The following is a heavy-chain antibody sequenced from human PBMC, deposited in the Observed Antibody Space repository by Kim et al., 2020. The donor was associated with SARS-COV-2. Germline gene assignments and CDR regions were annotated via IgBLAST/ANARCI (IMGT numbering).Heavy chain of an antibody. J-gene: IGHJ4*02. Sequence: ASVKVSCKASGYTFTSYAMHWVRQAPGQRLEWMGWINAGNGNTKYSQKFQGRVTITRDTSASTAYMELSSLRSEDTAVYYCAREAYYYGSGSYFDYWGQGTLVTVSS. V-gene: IGHV1-3*01. CDR2: INAGNGNT. D-gene: IGHD3-10*01. CDR1: GYTFTSYA. CDR3: AREAYYYGSGSYFDY.